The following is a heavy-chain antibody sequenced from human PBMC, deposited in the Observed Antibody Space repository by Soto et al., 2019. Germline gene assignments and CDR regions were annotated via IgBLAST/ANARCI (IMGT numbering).Heavy chain of an antibody. Sequence: EEQLVESGGGLVQPGGSLTLSCVGSGFTFSDHYMEWVRKAPGKGLEWVVRSRNKAKSYTTDYAASVKGRCTISIDLSKNSLYLQLNNLKIEDTAVYYCSRVEGGWGQGTLVTVSS. CDR1: GFTFSDHY. CDR2: SRNKAKSYTT. V-gene: IGHV3-72*01. CDR3: SRVEGG. J-gene: IGHJ4*02. D-gene: IGHD1-26*01.